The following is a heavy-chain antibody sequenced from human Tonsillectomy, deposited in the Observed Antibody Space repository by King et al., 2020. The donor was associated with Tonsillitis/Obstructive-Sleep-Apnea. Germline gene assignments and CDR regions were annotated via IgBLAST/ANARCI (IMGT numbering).Heavy chain of an antibody. CDR1: GFTFRSYA. D-gene: IGHD1-1*01. Sequence: VQLVESGGGLVQPGGSLRLSCAASGFTFRSYAMSWVRQAPGKGLEWVSAISGSGGSKYDADSVKGRFTISRDNSKNTLYLQMNSLRAEDTAVYYWAKKGMTGTTLGAFDIWGQGTMVTVSS. CDR3: AKKGMTGTTLGAFDI. V-gene: IGHV3-23*04. CDR2: ISGSGGSK. J-gene: IGHJ3*02.